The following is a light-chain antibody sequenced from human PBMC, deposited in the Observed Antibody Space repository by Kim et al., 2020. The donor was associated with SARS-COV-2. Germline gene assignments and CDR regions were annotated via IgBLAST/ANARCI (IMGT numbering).Light chain of an antibody. Sequence: EIVMTQSPATLSVSPGERATLSCRASQRVSSNLAWYQQKPGQAPRLLIYGASTRATGIPARFSGSGSETEFTLTISSLQSEDFAVYYCLQYNNWPPITFGQGTKLEIK. CDR2: GAS. V-gene: IGKV3-15*01. J-gene: IGKJ2*01. CDR1: QRVSSN. CDR3: LQYNNWPPIT.